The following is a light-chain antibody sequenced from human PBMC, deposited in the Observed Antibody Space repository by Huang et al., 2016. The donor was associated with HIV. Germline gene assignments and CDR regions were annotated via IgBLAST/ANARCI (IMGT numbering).Light chain of an antibody. J-gene: IGKJ1*01. CDR2: KVS. CDR1: QSLVYSDGNTY. V-gene: IGKV2-30*01. CDR3: MQGTLWPWT. Sequence: DVVMPQSPLSLPVTPGQPASISCKSSQSLVYSDGNTYLNWCQQRPGQSPRRLSYKVSNRDAGVPDRVSGSGAGTDFTLKISRVEAVDVGVYYCMQGTLWPWTFGQGTKVEIK.